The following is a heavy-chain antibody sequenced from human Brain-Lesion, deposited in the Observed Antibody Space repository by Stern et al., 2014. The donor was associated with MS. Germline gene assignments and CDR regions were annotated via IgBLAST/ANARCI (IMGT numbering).Heavy chain of an antibody. CDR1: GFTFSSYT. V-gene: IGHV3-21*01. CDR2: INRGSDYI. CDR3: ARVETPLADFYYYYGMDV. Sequence: EVQLVESGGGLVKPGGSLRLSCAASGFTFSSYTMNWVRQAPGKGLEWVSSINRGSDYIYYADSVKVRFTISRDNAKNSLYLQMNSLRAEDTALYYCARVETPLADFYYYYGMDVWGQGTTVTVSS. D-gene: IGHD5-18*01. J-gene: IGHJ6*02.